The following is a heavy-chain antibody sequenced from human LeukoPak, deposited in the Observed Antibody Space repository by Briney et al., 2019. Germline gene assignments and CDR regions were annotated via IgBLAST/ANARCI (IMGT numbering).Heavy chain of an antibody. Sequence: GRSLRLSCAASAFTFHYHGMSWVRQVPGKGLEWVSALNWNGDNTGYADSVKGRFTISKYKAKKSMYFQINSLTPEDTAYYYCAREEGPYFDCWGQGTLVTVSS. V-gene: IGHV3-20*04. J-gene: IGHJ4*02. CDR1: AFTFHYHG. CDR3: AREEGPYFDC. CDR2: LNWNGDNT.